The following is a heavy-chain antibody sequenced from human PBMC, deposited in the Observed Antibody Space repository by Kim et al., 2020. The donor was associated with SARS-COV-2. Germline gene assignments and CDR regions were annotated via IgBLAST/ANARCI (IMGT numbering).Heavy chain of an antibody. CDR2: IIPLLGRP. CDR1: GGNFSNYA. CDR3: ARVRPGPPFYDILAGYLDY. Sequence: SVKVSCKASGGNFSNYAISWVRQAPGEGLEWMGTIIPLLGRPHYAQRFQGRGTITADKSATTAYMELTSLRSEDTAMYYCARVRPGPPFYDILAGYLDYWGRGTLVTVSS. J-gene: IGHJ4*01. D-gene: IGHD3-9*01. V-gene: IGHV1-69*04.